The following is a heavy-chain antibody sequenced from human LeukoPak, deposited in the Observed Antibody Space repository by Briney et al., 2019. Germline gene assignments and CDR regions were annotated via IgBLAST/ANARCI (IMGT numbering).Heavy chain of an antibody. V-gene: IGHV4-34*01. J-gene: IGHJ4*02. CDR3: ARGPYYYGPGSYYSH. CDR1: GGSFSGYY. CDR2: INHSGST. Sequence: SETLSLTCAVYGGSFSGYYWSWIRQPPGKGLEWIGEINHSGSTNYNPSLKSRVTISVDTSKNQFSLKLSSVTAADTAVYYCARGPYYYGPGSYYSHWGQGTLVTVSS. D-gene: IGHD3-10*01.